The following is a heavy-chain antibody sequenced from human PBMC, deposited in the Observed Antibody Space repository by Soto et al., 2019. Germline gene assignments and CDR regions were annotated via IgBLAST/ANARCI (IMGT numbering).Heavy chain of an antibody. CDR2: INHSGST. Sequence: QVQLQQWGAGLLKPSETLSLTCAVYGGSVSGYYWSWIRQPPGKGLEWIGEINHSGSTNYNPSLNRRVTTSVDTSKNQFSLKLSPVTAADTAVYYCARGRGYSGYGGRRAVAVTFDYWGQGTLVTVSS. J-gene: IGHJ4*02. V-gene: IGHV4-34*01. D-gene: IGHD5-12*01. CDR3: ARGRGYSGYGGRRAVAVTFDY. CDR1: GGSVSGYY.